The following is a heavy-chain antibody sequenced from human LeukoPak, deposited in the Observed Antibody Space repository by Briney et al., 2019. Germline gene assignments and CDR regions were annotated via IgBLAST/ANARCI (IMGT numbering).Heavy chain of an antibody. Sequence: ASETLSLTCTVSGGSISSYYWSWIRQPPGKGLEWIGYIYYSGSTNYNPSLKSRVTISVDTSKNQFSLKLSPVTAADTAVYYCARASSSWATFDYWGQGTLVTVSS. CDR1: GGSISSYY. CDR2: IYYSGST. D-gene: IGHD2-2*01. J-gene: IGHJ4*02. V-gene: IGHV4-59*01. CDR3: ARASSSWATFDY.